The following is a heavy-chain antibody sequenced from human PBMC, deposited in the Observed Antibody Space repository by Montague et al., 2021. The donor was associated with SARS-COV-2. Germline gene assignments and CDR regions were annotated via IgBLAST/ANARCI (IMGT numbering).Heavy chain of an antibody. CDR3: ARDSRIVGATGGMDV. Sequence: SLRLSCAASGFTFSSYWMSWVRQTPGKVLEWVANIKPDGGEKHXXXSXXXRFTISRDNAKNSLNLQMDSLRAEATALYYCARDSRIVGATGGMDVWGQGTTVIVSS. CDR2: IKPDGGEK. J-gene: IGHJ6*02. CDR1: GFTFSSYW. D-gene: IGHD1-26*01. V-gene: IGHV3-7*03.